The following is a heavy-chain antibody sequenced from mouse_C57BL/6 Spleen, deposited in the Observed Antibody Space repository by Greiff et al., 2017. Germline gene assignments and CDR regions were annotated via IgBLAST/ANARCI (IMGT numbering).Heavy chain of an antibody. CDR2: IDPSDSYT. J-gene: IGHJ1*03. V-gene: IGHV1-69*01. CDR1: GYTFTSYW. Sequence: QVQLQQPGAELVMPGASVKLSCKASGYTFTSYWMHWVKQRPGQGLEWIGEIDPSDSYTNYNQKFKGKSTLTVDKSSSTAYMQLSSLTSEDSAVYDCARGNVYYRYFDVWGTGTTVTVSS. CDR3: ARGNVYYRYFDV.